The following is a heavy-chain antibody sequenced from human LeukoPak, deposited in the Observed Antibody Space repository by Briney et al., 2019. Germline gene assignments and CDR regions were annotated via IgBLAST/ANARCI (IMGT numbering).Heavy chain of an antibody. J-gene: IGHJ4*02. Sequence: KPSETLSLTCTVSGGSISSYYWSWIRQPPGKGLEWIGYIYYSGSTNYNPSLKSRVTISVDTSKNQFSLKLSSVTAADTAVYYCARGLRLGELSLSYFDYWGQGTLVTVSS. CDR1: GGSISSYY. CDR2: IYYSGST. D-gene: IGHD3-16*02. CDR3: ARGLRLGELSLSYFDY. V-gene: IGHV4-59*12.